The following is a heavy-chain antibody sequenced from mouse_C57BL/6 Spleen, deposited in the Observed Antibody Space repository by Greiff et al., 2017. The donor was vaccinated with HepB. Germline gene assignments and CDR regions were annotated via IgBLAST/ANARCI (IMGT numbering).Heavy chain of an antibody. CDR3: ALGTGTLAY. D-gene: IGHD4-1*01. CDR1: GYTFTSYW. J-gene: IGHJ3*01. Sequence: QVQLKESGAELVKPGASVKLSCKASGYTFTSYWMHWVKQRPGQGLEWIGMIHPNSGSTNYNEKFKSKATLTVDKSSSTAYMQLSSLTSEDSAVYYCALGTGTLAYWGQGTLVTVSA. V-gene: IGHV1-64*01. CDR2: IHPNSGST.